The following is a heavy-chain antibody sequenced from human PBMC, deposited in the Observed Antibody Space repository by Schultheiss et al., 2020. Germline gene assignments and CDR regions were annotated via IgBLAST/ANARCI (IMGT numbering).Heavy chain of an antibody. CDR3: ATLSSTSSDFDY. J-gene: IGHJ4*02. CDR2: ISYDGSNK. V-gene: IGHV3-30*03. CDR1: GFTFSSYG. Sequence: SLKISCAASGFTFSSYGMHWVRQAPGKGLEWVAVISYDGSNKYYADSVKGRFTISRDNSKNTLYLQMSSLRAEDTAVYYCATLSSTSSDFDYWGQGTLVTVSS. D-gene: IGHD3-10*01.